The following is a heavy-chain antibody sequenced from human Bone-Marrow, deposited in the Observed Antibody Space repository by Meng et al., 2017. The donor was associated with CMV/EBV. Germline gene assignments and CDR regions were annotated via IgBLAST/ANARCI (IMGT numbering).Heavy chain of an antibody. CDR1: GFTFSSYS. CDR3: ARGYCSSTSCYFWVDV. D-gene: IGHD2-2*01. Sequence: GGSLRLSCAASGFTFSSYSMNWVRQAPGKGLEWVSSISSSSSYIYYADSVKGRFTISRDNAKNSLYLQMNSLRAEDTAVYYCARGYCSSTSCYFWVDVWGQGTTVTFSS. CDR2: ISSSSSYI. J-gene: IGHJ6*02. V-gene: IGHV3-21*01.